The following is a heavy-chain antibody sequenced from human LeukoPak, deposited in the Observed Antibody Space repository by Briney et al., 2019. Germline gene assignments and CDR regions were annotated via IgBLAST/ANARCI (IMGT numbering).Heavy chain of an antibody. V-gene: IGHV4-34*01. CDR2: INHSGRT. CDR1: GGSFSGYY. D-gene: IGHD2-15*01. CDR3: AIPSPNCSGGSCYAY. Sequence: PSGTLSLTCDVYGGSFSGYYWTWIRQPPGKGLEWIGEINHSGRTNYNPSLKSRVTISVDTSQKQLFLKLTSVTAADTAMYYCAIPSPNCSGGSCYAYWGQGTLVTVSS. J-gene: IGHJ4*02.